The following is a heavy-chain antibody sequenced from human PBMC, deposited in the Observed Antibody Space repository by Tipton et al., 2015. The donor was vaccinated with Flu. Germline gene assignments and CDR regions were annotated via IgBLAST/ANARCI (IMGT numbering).Heavy chain of an antibody. D-gene: IGHD2-15*01. V-gene: IGHV3-21*01. CDR1: GFTFSSYS. J-gene: IGHJ4*02. CDR2: ISSSSSYI. CDR3: ARVYCSGGSCTVDY. Sequence: GSLRLSCAASGFTFSSYSMNWVRQAPGKGLEWVSSISSSSSYIYYADSVKGRFTISRDNAKNSLYLQMNSLRAEDTAVYYCARVYCSGGSCTVDYWGQGTLVTVSS.